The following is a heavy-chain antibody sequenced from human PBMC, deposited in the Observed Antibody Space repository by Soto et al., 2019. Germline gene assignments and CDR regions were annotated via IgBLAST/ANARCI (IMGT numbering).Heavy chain of an antibody. CDR1: GGSFSDYY. CDR2: INDSGRA. J-gene: IGHJ6*02. CDR3: ARVDHGDYESSYYHGMDV. D-gene: IGHD4-17*01. Sequence: VQLQQRGAGLLKPSETLSLTCAVYGGSFSDYYWSWIRQHPGKGLEWIGEINDSGRANYNTSLKSRVTISVDTSNNQFSLKVRSVTAADTAVYYCARVDHGDYESSYYHGMDVWGQGTTVTVSS. V-gene: IGHV4-34*01.